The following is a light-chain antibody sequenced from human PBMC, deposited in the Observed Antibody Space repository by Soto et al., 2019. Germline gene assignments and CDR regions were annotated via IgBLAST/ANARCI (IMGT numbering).Light chain of an antibody. J-gene: IGLJ1*01. V-gene: IGLV2-14*01. CDR3: SSYTIIITYV. CDR2: DVR. CDR1: SSDVGGYNY. Sequence: QSALTQPASVSGSPGQSITISCTGTSSDVGGYNYVSWYQQHPGKAPKLMIYDVRNRPSGVSNRFSGSKSVNTASLTISGLQAEDEADYYCSSYTIIITYVFGTGTKLTVL.